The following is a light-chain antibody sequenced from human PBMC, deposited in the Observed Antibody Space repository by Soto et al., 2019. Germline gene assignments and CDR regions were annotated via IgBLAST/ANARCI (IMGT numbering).Light chain of an antibody. CDR3: QQSYNLPIT. J-gene: IGKJ5*01. V-gene: IGKV1-17*01. CDR2: GTS. Sequence: DIQMTQSPSTLSASVGDRVTITCRASQGISNNLGWYQQKPGKAPKRLIYGTSNLQYGAPSRFSGSGSGTEFTLTITSLQPEDFATYFCQQSYNLPITFGQGARLEIK. CDR1: QGISNN.